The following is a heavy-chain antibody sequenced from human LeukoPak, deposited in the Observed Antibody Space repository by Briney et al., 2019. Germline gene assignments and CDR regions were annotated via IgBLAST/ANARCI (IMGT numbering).Heavy chain of an antibody. CDR3: ARVGISSRTLDY. J-gene: IGHJ4*02. V-gene: IGHV3-21*01. D-gene: IGHD3-3*02. CDR2: ISSSSSYI. CDR1: GFTISNYS. Sequence: GGSLRLSCAASGFTISNYSMTWVRRAPGKGLEWVSSISSSSSYIYYADSVKGRFTISRDNAKNSLYLQMNSLRAEDTAVYYCARVGISSRTLDYWGQGTLVTVS.